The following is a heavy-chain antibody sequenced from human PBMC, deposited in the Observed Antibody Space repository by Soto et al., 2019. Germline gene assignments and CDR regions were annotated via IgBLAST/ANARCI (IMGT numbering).Heavy chain of an antibody. CDR3: ARDHIITIFGVVKTFDY. J-gene: IGHJ4*02. Sequence: SQTLSLTCAISGDSVSSNSAAWNWIRQSPSRGLEWLGRTYYRSKWYNDYAVSVKSRITINPDTSKNQFSLQLNSVTPEDTAVYYCARDHIITIFGVVKTFDYWGQGTLVTVSS. D-gene: IGHD3-3*01. V-gene: IGHV6-1*01. CDR1: GDSVSSNSAA. CDR2: TYYRSKWYN.